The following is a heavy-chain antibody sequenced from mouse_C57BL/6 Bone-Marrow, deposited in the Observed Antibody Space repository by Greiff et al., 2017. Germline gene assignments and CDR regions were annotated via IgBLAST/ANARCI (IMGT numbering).Heavy chain of an antibody. J-gene: IGHJ3*01. CDR2: IWSGGST. D-gene: IGHD2-3*01. CDR1: GFSLTSYG. Sequence: QVQLQQSGPGLVQPSQSLSITCTVSGFSLTSYGVHWVRQPPGKGLEWLGVIWSGGSTDYNAAFISRLSISKDNSKSQVFFQMNSLQADDTAIYYCAKNWGYDGYYWFAYWGQGTLVTVSA. V-gene: IGHV2-4*01. CDR3: AKNWGYDGYYWFAY.